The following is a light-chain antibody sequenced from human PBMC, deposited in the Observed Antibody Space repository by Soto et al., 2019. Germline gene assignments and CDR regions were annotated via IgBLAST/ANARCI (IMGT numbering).Light chain of an antibody. CDR2: GVT. CDR1: SSDVGGYNY. J-gene: IGLJ1*01. Sequence: QSVLTQPASVSGSPGQSVTISCTGTSSDVGGYNYVSWYQQLPGEAPKLIIYGVTDRPSGVSNRFAGSKSGNTASLTVSGLQADDEGDYYCSSYTANRTYVFGTGTKLTVL. CDR3: SSYTANRTYV. V-gene: IGLV2-14*01.